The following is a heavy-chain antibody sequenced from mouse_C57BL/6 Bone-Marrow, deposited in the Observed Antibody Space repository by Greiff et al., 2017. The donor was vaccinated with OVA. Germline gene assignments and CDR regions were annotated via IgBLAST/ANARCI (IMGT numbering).Heavy chain of an antibody. V-gene: IGHV1-50*01. J-gene: IGHJ3*01. Sequence: QVQLKQPGAELVKPGASVKLSCKASGYTFTSYWMQWVKQRPGQGLEWIGEIDPSDSYTNYNQKFKGKATLTVDTSSSTAYMQLSSLTSEDSAVYYGAKGYGYDDAWFAYWGQGTLVTVSA. CDR2: IDPSDSYT. CDR3: AKGYGYDDAWFAY. CDR1: GYTFTSYW. D-gene: IGHD2-2*01.